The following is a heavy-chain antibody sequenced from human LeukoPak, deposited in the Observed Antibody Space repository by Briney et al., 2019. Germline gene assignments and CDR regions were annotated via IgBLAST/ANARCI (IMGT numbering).Heavy chain of an antibody. D-gene: IGHD1-26*01. V-gene: IGHV1-2*02. CDR2: INPNSGGT. J-gene: IGHJ4*02. Sequence: ASVKVSCKASGYTFTGYYMHWVRQAPGQGLEWMGWINPNSGGTNYAQKFQGRVTMTRDTSISTAYMELSRLRPDDTAVYYCARDRHPIVGATYYFDYWGQGTLVTVSS. CDR3: ARDRHPIVGATYYFDY. CDR1: GYTFTGYY.